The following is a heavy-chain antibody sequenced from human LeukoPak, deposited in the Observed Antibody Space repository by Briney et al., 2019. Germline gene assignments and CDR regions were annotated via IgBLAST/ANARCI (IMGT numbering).Heavy chain of an antibody. CDR3: AKSLGSGWINDAFDI. CDR1: GFTFDDYA. D-gene: IGHD6-19*01. V-gene: IGHV3-9*03. J-gene: IGHJ3*02. CDR2: ISWNSGSI. Sequence: PGGSLRLSCAASGFTFDDYAMHWVRQAPGKGLEWVSGISWNSGSIGYADSVKGRFTISRDNAKNSLYLQMNSLRAEDMALYYCAKSLGSGWINDAFDIWGQATMVTVSS.